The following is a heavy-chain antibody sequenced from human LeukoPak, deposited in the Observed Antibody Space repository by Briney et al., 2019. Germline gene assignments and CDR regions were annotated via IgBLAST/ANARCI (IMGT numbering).Heavy chain of an antibody. Sequence: GGSLRLSCAASGFTFSNYNMNWVRQTPGKGLEWVSSITRDSIYTFHADSVKGRFTISRDNAKNPLSLQMNSLRAEDTAVYYCARDPYNGYYGDDCYYYMDVWGKGTTVTVSS. CDR3: ARDPYNGYYGDDCYYYMDV. V-gene: IGHV3-21*01. J-gene: IGHJ6*03. CDR1: GFTFSNYN. CDR2: ITRDSIYT. D-gene: IGHD4-17*01.